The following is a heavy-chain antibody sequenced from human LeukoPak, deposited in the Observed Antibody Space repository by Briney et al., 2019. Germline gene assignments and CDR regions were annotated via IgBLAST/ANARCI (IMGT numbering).Heavy chain of an antibody. CDR2: IRSKAYGGTT. V-gene: IGHV3-49*03. J-gene: IGHJ4*02. D-gene: IGHD3-22*01. CDR1: GFTFSDYY. Sequence: GGSLRLSCAASGFTFSDYYMRWFRQAPGKGLEWVGFIRSKAYGGTTEYAASVKGRFTISRDDSKSIAYLQMNSLKTEDTAVYYCTRERHYDSSGYLDYWGQGTLVTVSS. CDR3: TRERHYDSSGYLDY.